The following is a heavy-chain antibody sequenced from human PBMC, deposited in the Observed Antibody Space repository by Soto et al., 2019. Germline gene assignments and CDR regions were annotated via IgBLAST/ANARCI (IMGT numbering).Heavy chain of an antibody. D-gene: IGHD2-15*01. CDR2: INSDGSVS. CDR3: ARGDCVGGTGYSLAGSFFYYMDV. Sequence: EVQLVESGGGLVQPGGSLRLSCAASGFTFSNYWMYWVRQAPGKGLEWVSRINSDGSVSSHADSVKGRLTISRDNVKNTLYMNMDSLRGEDTAVYYCARGDCVGGTGYSLAGSFFYYMDVWGKGTRVTVFS. CDR1: GFTFSNYW. V-gene: IGHV3-74*02. J-gene: IGHJ6*03.